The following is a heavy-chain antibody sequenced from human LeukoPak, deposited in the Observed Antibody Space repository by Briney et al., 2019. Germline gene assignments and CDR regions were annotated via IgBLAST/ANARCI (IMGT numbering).Heavy chain of an antibody. CDR2: ISSSSSYI. Sequence: GGSLRLSCAASGFTFSSYSMNWVRQAPGKGLEWVSSISSSSSYIYYADSVKGRFTISRDNSKNTLYLQMNSLRAEDTAVYYCAKDRYPSAIPGWIDYWGQGTLATVSS. CDR3: AKDRYPSAIPGWIDY. D-gene: IGHD2-2*01. CDR1: GFTFSSYS. V-gene: IGHV3-21*04. J-gene: IGHJ4*02.